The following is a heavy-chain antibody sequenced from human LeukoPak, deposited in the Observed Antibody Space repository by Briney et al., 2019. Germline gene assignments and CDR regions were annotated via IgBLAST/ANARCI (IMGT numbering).Heavy chain of an antibody. CDR1: GFTFSSYA. Sequence: PGGSLRLSCAASGFTFSSYAMSWVRQAPGKGLEWVSAISGSGGSTYYADSVKGRFTISRDNAKNSLYLQMNSLRAEDTAVYYCARDFGEYCSSTSCYTRFDYWGQGTLVTVSS. CDR3: ARDFGEYCSSTSCYTRFDY. D-gene: IGHD2-2*02. V-gene: IGHV3-23*01. J-gene: IGHJ4*02. CDR2: ISGSGGST.